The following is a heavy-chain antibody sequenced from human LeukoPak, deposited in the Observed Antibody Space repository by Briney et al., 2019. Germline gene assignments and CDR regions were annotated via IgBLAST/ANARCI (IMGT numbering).Heavy chain of an antibody. V-gene: IGHV3-7*01. J-gene: IGHJ4*02. CDR3: ARGSGSRLADY. Sequence: GGSLRLSCAASGFTFSIYWMSGVRQAPGKGLEWVANIKQDGSEKYCVDSVKCRFTISRDNAKDSLYLQMNSLRAEDTAVYYCARGSGSRLADYWGQGTLVTVSS. CDR2: IKQDGSEK. CDR1: GFTFSIYW. D-gene: IGHD6-25*01.